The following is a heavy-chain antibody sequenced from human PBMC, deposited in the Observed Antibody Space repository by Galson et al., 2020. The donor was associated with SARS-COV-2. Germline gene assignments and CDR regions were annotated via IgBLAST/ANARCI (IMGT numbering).Heavy chain of an antibody. CDR2: ISSSSSSI. D-gene: IGHD1-26*01. Sequence: GESLKISCAASGFTFSSYSMNWVRQAPGKGLEWVSYISSSSSSIHYADSVKGRFTISRDNAKNSLYLQMNSLRDEATPVYYCARGRGLVETTNVDYWGQGTLVTVYS. CDR1: GFTFSSYS. J-gene: IGHJ4*02. CDR3: ARGRGLVETTNVDY. V-gene: IGHV3-48*02.